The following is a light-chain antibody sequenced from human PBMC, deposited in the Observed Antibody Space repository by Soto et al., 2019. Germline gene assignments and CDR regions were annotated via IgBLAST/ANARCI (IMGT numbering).Light chain of an antibody. CDR1: QSVKSSY. J-gene: IGKJ4*01. CDR3: QQYSNWPLT. V-gene: IGKV3D-15*01. Sequence: EIVLTQSPGTLSLSPGERATLPCRASQSVKSSYLAWYQHKPGQAPRLLIYDASYRAPGIPARFSGSGSGTEFTLTINSLQSEDFAVYYCQQYSNWPLTFGGGTKVDIK. CDR2: DAS.